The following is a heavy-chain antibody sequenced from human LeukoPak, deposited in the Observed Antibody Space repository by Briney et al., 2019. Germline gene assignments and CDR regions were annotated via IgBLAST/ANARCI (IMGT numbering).Heavy chain of an antibody. J-gene: IGHJ4*02. Sequence: GGSLRLSCAASGFTFSNAWMSWVRQAPGKGLEWVGRIKSKTDGGTTDYAAPVKGRFTISRDDSKNTLYLQMNSLKTEDTAVYYCTTDVTGYCSGGSCPPGYWGQRTLVTVSS. D-gene: IGHD2-15*01. CDR1: GFTFSNAW. V-gene: IGHV3-15*01. CDR2: IKSKTDGGTT. CDR3: TTDVTGYCSGGSCPPGY.